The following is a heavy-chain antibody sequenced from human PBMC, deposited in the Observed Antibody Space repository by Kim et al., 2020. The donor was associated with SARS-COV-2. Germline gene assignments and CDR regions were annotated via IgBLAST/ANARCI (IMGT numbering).Heavy chain of an antibody. V-gene: IGHV3-48*03. CDR2: R. Sequence: RYSADSVRGRFTTSRDTDKNSLYLQMNSLRAEDTAVYYCARGPNYSPFDYWGQGTLVTVSS. J-gene: IGHJ4*02. CDR3: ARGPNYSPFDY. D-gene: IGHD4-4*01.